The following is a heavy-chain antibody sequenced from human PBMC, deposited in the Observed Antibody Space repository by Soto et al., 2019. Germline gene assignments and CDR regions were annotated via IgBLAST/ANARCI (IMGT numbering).Heavy chain of an antibody. Sequence: SETLSLTCTVSGGSISSYYWSWIRHPPGKGLEWSGNSYYSGSTSYNPSLKSRVTISVDTSKNQFSLNLGSVTAADTAVYYCARVGGLGATTIDYWGQGTLVTVSS. CDR3: ARVGGLGATTIDY. V-gene: IGHV4-59*08. J-gene: IGHJ4*02. D-gene: IGHD3-10*01. CDR1: GGSISSYY. CDR2: SYYSGST.